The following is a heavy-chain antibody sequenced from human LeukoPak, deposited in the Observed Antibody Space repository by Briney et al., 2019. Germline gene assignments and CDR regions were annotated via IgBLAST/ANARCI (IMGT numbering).Heavy chain of an antibody. CDR3: TRHIYYEDGFDY. V-gene: IGHV3-73*01. Sequence: GGSLRLSCEASGFTFKNPWMIWVRQASGKGLEWVGRIRSKANSYATAYAASVKGRFTISRDDSKNTAYLQMNSLKTEDTAVYYCTRHIYYEDGFDYWGQGTLVTVSS. J-gene: IGHJ4*02. CDR2: IRSKANSYAT. CDR1: GFTFKNPW. D-gene: IGHD3-22*01.